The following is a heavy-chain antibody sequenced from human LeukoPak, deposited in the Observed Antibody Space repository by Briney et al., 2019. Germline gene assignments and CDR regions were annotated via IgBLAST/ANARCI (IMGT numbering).Heavy chain of an antibody. CDR2: INPNSGGT. V-gene: IGHV1-2*02. CDR1: GYTFTGYY. CDR3: ARAPYYYDSSGYPPPFDY. J-gene: IGHJ4*02. Sequence: ASVTVSCKASGYTFTGYYMHWVRQAPGQGLEWMGWINPNSGGTNYAQTFQGRVTMTRDTSISTAYMELSRLRSDDTAVYYCARAPYYYDSSGYPPPFDYWGQGTPVTVSS. D-gene: IGHD3-22*01.